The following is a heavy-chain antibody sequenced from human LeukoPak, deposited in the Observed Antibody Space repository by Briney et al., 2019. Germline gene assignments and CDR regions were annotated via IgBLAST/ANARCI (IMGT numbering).Heavy chain of an antibody. CDR3: ARDKIRGASTNDY. J-gene: IGHJ4*02. CDR1: GFSFTNYW. Sequence: GGSLRLSCAASGFSFTNYWMSWVRQAPGMGLEWVAIMNQDGSERYYVDSVKGRFTVSRDSAKNSLYLQMNSLRVEDTAVYYCARDKIRGASTNDYWGQGTLVTVSS. V-gene: IGHV3-7*01. CDR2: MNQDGSER.